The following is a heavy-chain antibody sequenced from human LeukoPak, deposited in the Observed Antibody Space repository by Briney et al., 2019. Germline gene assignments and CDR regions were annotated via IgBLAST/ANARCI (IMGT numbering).Heavy chain of an antibody. Sequence: GGSLRLSCAASGFTFSSYSMNWVRQAPGKGLEWVSSISSSSSYIYYADSVKGRFTISRDNAKNSPYLQMNSLRAEDTAVYYCARDVLTGYPTPRFDYWGQGTLVTVSS. V-gene: IGHV3-21*01. CDR3: ARDVLTGYPTPRFDY. CDR1: GFTFSSYS. J-gene: IGHJ4*02. CDR2: ISSSSSYI. D-gene: IGHD3-9*01.